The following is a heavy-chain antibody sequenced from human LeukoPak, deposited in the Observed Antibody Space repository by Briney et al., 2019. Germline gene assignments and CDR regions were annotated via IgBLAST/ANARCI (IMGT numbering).Heavy chain of an antibody. CDR3: ARAPGYYGSGSPYFDS. J-gene: IGHJ4*02. Sequence: SDTLSLTCAVSGYSITSSSWWGWIRQPPGKGLEWIRCIHHSGSSYYNPSLKSRVIISLDRSKNQFFLKLISVTPADTAVYYCARAPGYYGSGSPYFDSWGQGTLVTVSS. V-gene: IGHV4-28*03. CDR2: IHHSGSS. CDR1: GYSITSSSW. D-gene: IGHD3-10*01.